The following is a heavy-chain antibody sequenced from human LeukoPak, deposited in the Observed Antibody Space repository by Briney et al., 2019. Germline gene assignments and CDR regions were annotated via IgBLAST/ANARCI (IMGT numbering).Heavy chain of an antibody. CDR2: LDPEDDET. Sequence: GASVTVSCMVSGHTLIEISIHWVRQAPGKGREWMGGLDPEDDETLYAQKFQGRVTMTEDTSTDTAYMELSSLRSDDTAVYYCATVAGTTWDENCFDPWGQGTLVTVSS. J-gene: IGHJ5*02. D-gene: IGHD1-7*01. CDR1: GHTLIEIS. CDR3: ATVAGTTWDENCFDP. V-gene: IGHV1-24*01.